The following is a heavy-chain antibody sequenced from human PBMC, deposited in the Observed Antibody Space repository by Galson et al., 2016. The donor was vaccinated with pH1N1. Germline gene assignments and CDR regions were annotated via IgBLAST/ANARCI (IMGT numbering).Heavy chain of an antibody. J-gene: IGHJ5*02. CDR3: ARARFDP. Sequence: SLRLSCAASGFTFSNFWMHWVRQAPGKGLEWVANIRQDGSEKYYMDSVKGRFTISRDNAKNSLYLQMNSLTAEDTAVYYCARARFDPWGQGTLVTVSS. CDR1: GFTFSNFW. CDR2: IRQDGSEK. V-gene: IGHV3-7*01.